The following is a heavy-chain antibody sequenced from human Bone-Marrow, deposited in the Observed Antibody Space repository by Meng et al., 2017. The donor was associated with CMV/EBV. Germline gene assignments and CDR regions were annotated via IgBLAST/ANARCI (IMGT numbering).Heavy chain of an antibody. D-gene: IGHD5-24*01. CDR2: ISAYNGNT. CDR3: ARGRRWLQLGTGYYFDY. V-gene: IGHV1-18*01. J-gene: IGHJ4*02. CDR1: GYTFTSYG. Sequence: ASVKVSCKASGYTFTSYGISWVRQAPGQGLEWMGWISAYNGNTNYAQKFQGRVTMTRNTSISTAYMELSSLRSEDKAVYYCARGRRWLQLGTGYYFDYWGQGTLVTVSS.